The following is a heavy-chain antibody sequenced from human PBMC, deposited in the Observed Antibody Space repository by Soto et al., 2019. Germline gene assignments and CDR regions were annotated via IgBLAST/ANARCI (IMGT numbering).Heavy chain of an antibody. CDR3: ARPRIAADKVYFDY. CDR2: IYYSGST. J-gene: IGHJ4*02. Sequence: SETLSLTCTVSGGSISSSSYYWGWIRQPPGKGLEWIGSIYYSGSTYYNPSLKSRVTISVDTSKNQFSLKLSSVTAADTAVYYCARPRIAADKVYFDYWGQGTLVTVSS. V-gene: IGHV4-39*01. D-gene: IGHD6-13*01. CDR1: GGSISSSSYY.